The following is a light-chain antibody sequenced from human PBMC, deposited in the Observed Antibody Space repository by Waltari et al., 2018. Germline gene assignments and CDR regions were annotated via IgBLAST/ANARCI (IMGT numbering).Light chain of an antibody. J-gene: IGKJ1*01. CDR1: QSVGSN. CDR3: QQYNNWPPWT. Sequence: EIVMTQSPATLSVSPGERATLSCRASQSVGSNLAWYQQQPGQAPRLLIYGASTRATGFPARFSGSGSGTEFNLTISSLQSEDFAVYYCQQYNNWPPWTFGQGTKVEIK. CDR2: GAS. V-gene: IGKV3-15*01.